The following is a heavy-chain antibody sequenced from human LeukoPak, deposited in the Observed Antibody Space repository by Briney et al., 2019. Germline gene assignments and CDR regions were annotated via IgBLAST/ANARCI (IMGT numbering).Heavy chain of an antibody. CDR1: GFTFSRKG. D-gene: IGHD3-10*01. Sequence: GGSLRLSCTASGFTFSRKGMSWVRQAPGKGLEWVSGINWNSDTIKYADSVKGRFTISRDNAKSSLYLQMNSLRAEDMALYYCVKSPRGAVWYYFDYWGQGTLVTVSS. J-gene: IGHJ4*02. CDR3: VKSPRGAVWYYFDY. V-gene: IGHV3-20*04. CDR2: INWNSDTI.